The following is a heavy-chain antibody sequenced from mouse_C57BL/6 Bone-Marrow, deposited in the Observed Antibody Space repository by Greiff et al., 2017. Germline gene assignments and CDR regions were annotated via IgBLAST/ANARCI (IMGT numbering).Heavy chain of an antibody. CDR1: GFTFSNYW. D-gene: IGHD2-2*01. J-gene: IGHJ2*01. CDR3: TVGYPRFDY. Sequence: EVKLLESGGGLVQPGGSMKLSCVASGFTFSNYWMNWVRQSPEKGLEWVAQIRLKSDNYATHYAESVKGRFTISRDDSKSSVYLQMNNLRAEDTGIYYCTVGYPRFDYWGQGTTLTVSS. CDR2: IRLKSDNYAT. V-gene: IGHV6-3*01.